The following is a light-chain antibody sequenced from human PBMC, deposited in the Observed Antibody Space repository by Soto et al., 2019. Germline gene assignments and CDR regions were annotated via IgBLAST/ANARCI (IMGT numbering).Light chain of an antibody. CDR3: QQSYSTPRT. CDR2: AAS. V-gene: IGKV1-39*01. J-gene: IGKJ1*01. CDR1: QSISSY. Sequence: DIQMTQSPSSLSASVGDRVTITCRASQSISSYLNWYKQKPGKAPKLLIYAASTLQSGVPSRFSGSGSGTDFTLTISSLQPEDFATYYCQQSYSTPRTLGQGTKVEIK.